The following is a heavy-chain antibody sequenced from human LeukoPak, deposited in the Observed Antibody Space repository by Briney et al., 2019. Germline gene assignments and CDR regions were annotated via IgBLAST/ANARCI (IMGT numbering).Heavy chain of an antibody. CDR1: GFAFSMYG. V-gene: IGHV3-21*01. Sequence: PGGSLRLSCAASGFAFSMYGMSWVRQAPGKGLEWVSSISSSSSYIYYADSVKGRFTISRDNAKNSLYLQMNSLRAEDTAVYYCARDYPAGPMVRGVPDYWGQGTLVTVSS. CDR3: ARDYPAGPMVRGVPDY. CDR2: ISSSSSYI. D-gene: IGHD3-10*01. J-gene: IGHJ4*02.